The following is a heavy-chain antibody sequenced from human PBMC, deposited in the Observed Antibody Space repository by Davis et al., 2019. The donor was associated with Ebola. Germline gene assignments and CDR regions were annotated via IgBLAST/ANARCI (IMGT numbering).Heavy chain of an antibody. J-gene: IGHJ4*02. CDR1: GFTFSSYA. CDR2: ISYDGSNK. D-gene: IGHD2-21*02. CDR3: AREAAYCGGDCYSYYFDY. Sequence: GESLKISCAASGFTFSSYAMHWVRQAPGKGLEWVAVISYDGSNKYYADSVKGRFTISRDNSKNTLYLQMNSLRAEDTAVYYCAREAAYCGGDCYSYYFDYWGQGTLVTVSS. V-gene: IGHV3-30-3*01.